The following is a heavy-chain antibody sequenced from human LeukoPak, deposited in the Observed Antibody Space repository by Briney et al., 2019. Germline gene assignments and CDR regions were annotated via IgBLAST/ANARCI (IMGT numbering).Heavy chain of an antibody. CDR2: IYYSGST. D-gene: IGHD3-22*01. CDR3: ARLYYYDSSGFPLHWGFDP. CDR1: GGSISSYY. Sequence: PSETLSLTCTVSGGSISSYYWSWIRQPPGKGLEWIGYIYYSGSTNYNPSLKSRVTISVDTSKNQFSLKPSSVTAADTAVYYCARLYYYDSSGFPLHWGFDPWGQGTLVTVSS. J-gene: IGHJ5*02. V-gene: IGHV4-59*08.